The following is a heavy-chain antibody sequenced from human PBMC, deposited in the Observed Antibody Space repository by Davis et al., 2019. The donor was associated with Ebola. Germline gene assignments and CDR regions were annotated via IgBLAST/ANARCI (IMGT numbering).Heavy chain of an antibody. CDR3: AAGGLGGGFDV. D-gene: IGHD2-15*01. CDR1: GYTLTDLS. Sequence: AASVKVSCKVSGYTLTDLSIHWVRQAPGKGLEWMGYFDPEDAEPIYAQKFQDRVTMTKDTSTDTAYMELRSLRSEDTALYYCAAGGLGGGFDVWGHGTMVTVSS. V-gene: IGHV1-24*01. J-gene: IGHJ3*01. CDR2: FDPEDAEP.